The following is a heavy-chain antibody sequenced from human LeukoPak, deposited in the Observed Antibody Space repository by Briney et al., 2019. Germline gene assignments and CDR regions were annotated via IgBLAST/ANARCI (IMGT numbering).Heavy chain of an antibody. CDR1: GYSFTRYG. V-gene: IGHV1-18*01. D-gene: IGHD3-10*01. CDR2: IRPENGNR. J-gene: IGHJ4*02. Sequence: GASVKVSCKASGYSFTRYGLSWVRQAPGQSLEWMGWIRPENGNRDDAQKFQGRLTLTTDTSTNTVYMELTNLRSDDTAIYYCARVWPHYGSGRPFDDWGQGTLVTVSS. CDR3: ARVWPHYGSGRPFDD.